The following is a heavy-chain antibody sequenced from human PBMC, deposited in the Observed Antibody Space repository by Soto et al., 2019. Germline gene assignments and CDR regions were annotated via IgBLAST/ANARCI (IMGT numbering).Heavy chain of an antibody. J-gene: IGHJ4*02. V-gene: IGHV3-30-3*01. CDR1: GFTFSSYA. Sequence: PGGSLRLSCAASGFTFSSYAMHWVRQAPGKGLEWVAVISYDGSNKYYADSVKGRFTISRDNSKNTLYLQMNSLRAEDTAVYYCARDNDSSSSFDYWGQGTLVTVSS. CDR3: ARDNDSSSSFDY. CDR2: ISYDGSNK. D-gene: IGHD6-6*01.